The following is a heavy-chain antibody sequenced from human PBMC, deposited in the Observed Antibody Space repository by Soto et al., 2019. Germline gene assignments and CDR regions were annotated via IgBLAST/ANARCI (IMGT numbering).Heavy chain of an antibody. J-gene: IGHJ4*02. V-gene: IGHV3-49*04. CDR3: TRDGVKVWLHYFDS. CDR1: GFKFEDFA. Sequence: EVQLVESGGGLEQPGRSLRLSCATSGFKFEDFAMSWVRQAPGKGLEWVGFIRSEAYGGTSEYAASVKGRFTISREDSKNITYLQMNSLKIEDTAVYYCTRDGVKVWLHYFDSWGQGTLVTVSS. CDR2: IRSEAYGGTS. D-gene: IGHD3-3*01.